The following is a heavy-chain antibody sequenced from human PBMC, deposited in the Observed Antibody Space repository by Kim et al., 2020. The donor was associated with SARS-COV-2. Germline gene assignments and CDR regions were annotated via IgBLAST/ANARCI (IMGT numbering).Heavy chain of an antibody. V-gene: IGHV4-39*01. Sequence: SETLSLTCTVSGGSISSSSYYWGWIRQPPGKGLEWIGSIYYSGSTYYNPSLKSRVTISVDTSKNQFSLKVSSVTAADTAVYFCASGYCSGGSCHEVYYYYYGVDVWGQGTTVTVSS. D-gene: IGHD2-15*01. CDR2: IYYSGST. J-gene: IGHJ6*02. CDR3: ASGYCSGGSCHEVYYYYYGVDV. CDR1: GGSISSSSYY.